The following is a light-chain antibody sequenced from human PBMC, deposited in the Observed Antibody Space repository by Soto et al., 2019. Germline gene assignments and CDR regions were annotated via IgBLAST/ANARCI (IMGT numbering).Light chain of an antibody. CDR2: CAS. J-gene: IGKJ5*01. CDR3: QQYGSAPSIT. V-gene: IGKV3-20*01. CDR1: QSVSSSY. Sequence: EIVLTQSPSTLSLSPGERSALAFTSIQSVSSSYLAWYQQKPGQAPRLLMYCASSRVTSMPDRFSGSGSGTDVTRTISRLEPEDYAVYYYQQYGSAPSITFGQGTRLEIK.